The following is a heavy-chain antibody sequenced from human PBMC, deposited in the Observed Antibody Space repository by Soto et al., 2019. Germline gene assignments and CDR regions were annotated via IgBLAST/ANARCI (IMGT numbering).Heavy chain of an antibody. CDR3: VRDVSPITVAGVLRTGLPDS. CDR2: IKTEADGGTA. Sequence: EVNLVESGGGLVEPGGSLRLSCSVSGFTFGNAWMSWVRQSPGEGLEWVGRIKTEADGGTADYAAPVKGRFTILRDDSTRTLHLQMNSLKAEDTAVYYCVRDVSPITVAGVLRTGLPDSWGQGTKVTVSS. D-gene: IGHD6-19*01. J-gene: IGHJ4*02. CDR1: GFTFGNAW. V-gene: IGHV3-15*01.